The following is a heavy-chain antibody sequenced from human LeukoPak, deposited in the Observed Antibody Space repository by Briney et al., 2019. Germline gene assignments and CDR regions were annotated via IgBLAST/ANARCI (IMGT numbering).Heavy chain of an antibody. Sequence: GGSLRLSCAASGFTFSSYSMNWVRQAPGKGLEWVSSISSSSSYIYYADSVKGRFTISRDNAENSLYLQMNSLRAEDTAVYYCARDSWERGYSGYDPDYWGQGTLVTVSS. J-gene: IGHJ4*02. CDR2: ISSSSSYI. D-gene: IGHD5-12*01. V-gene: IGHV3-21*01. CDR1: GFTFSSYS. CDR3: ARDSWERGYSGYDPDY.